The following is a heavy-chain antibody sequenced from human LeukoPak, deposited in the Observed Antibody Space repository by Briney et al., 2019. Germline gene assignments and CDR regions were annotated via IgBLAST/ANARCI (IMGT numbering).Heavy chain of an antibody. CDR1: GFTLSRYW. V-gene: IGHV3-74*01. CDR3: VTSYCSCVSCYSASGY. Sequence: GGSLRLSCAASGFTLSRYWMHWVRHAPGKGGVWVSRINRDGSRTNYADSVKGGFTISREKAKKTVYVKMNSLRAEDSAVYYCVTSYCSCVSCYSASGYWGQGTLVTVSS. J-gene: IGHJ4*02. D-gene: IGHD2-15*01. CDR2: INRDGSRT.